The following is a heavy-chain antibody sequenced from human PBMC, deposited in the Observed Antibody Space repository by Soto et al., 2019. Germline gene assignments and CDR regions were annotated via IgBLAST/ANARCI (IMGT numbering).Heavy chain of an antibody. CDR2: IKSKTDGGTT. Sequence: GGSLRLSCAASGFTFSNAWMNWVRQAPGKGLEWVGRIKSKTDGGTTDYAAPVKGRFTISRDDSKNTLYLQMNSLKTEDTAVYYCTTDRPYYDYVWGSSPAYRVWGQGTLVTVSS. CDR1: GFTFSNAW. V-gene: IGHV3-15*07. J-gene: IGHJ4*02. CDR3: TTDRPYYDYVWGSSPAYRV. D-gene: IGHD3-16*01.